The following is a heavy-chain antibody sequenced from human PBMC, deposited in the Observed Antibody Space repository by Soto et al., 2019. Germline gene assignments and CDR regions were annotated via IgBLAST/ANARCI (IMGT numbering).Heavy chain of an antibody. D-gene: IGHD3-3*01. Sequence: QLHLEESGPGLVKPSETLSLTCTVSGGSISSGSYYWGWIRQPPGKGPEWIGSLYYNGFTYYNPSLKSLLTISVDTSKNQFSLKLTSVTAADTAVYYCARHDDLWSGDSWFDPWGQGTLVTVSS. CDR3: ARHDDLWSGDSWFDP. CDR1: GGSISSGSYY. V-gene: IGHV4-39*01. J-gene: IGHJ5*02. CDR2: LYYNGFT.